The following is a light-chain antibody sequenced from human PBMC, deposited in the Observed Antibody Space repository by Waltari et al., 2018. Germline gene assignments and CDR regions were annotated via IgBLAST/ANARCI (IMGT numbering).Light chain of an antibody. V-gene: IGKV1-17*01. CDR3: LQHNSYPLT. Sequence: DIQMTQSPSSLSASVGDTVTITCRASQGISSYLNWFQQKPGKAPKLLIYAATTVQSGVPSRFSGSGSGTEFTLTISSLQPEDCAAYYCLQHNSYPLTFGGGTKVEIK. J-gene: IGKJ4*01. CDR2: AAT. CDR1: QGISSY.